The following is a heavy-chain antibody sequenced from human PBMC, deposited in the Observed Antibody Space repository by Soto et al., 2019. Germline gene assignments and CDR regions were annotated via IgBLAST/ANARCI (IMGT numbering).Heavy chain of an antibody. CDR1: GYTFTSYA. V-gene: IGHV1-3*01. CDR3: ARGGAARPGFDY. CDR2: INAGNGNT. J-gene: IGHJ4*02. Sequence: ASVKVSCKASGYTFTSYAMHWVRQAPGQRLEWMGWINAGNGNTKYSQKFQGRVTITRDTSASTAYMELSSLRSEDTAVYYCARGGAARPGFDYWGQGTLVTVSS. D-gene: IGHD6-6*01.